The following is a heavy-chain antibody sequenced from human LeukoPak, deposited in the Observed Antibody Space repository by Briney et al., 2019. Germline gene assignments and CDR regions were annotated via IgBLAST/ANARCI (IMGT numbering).Heavy chain of an antibody. CDR1: GGSISSGDYY. J-gene: IGHJ6*02. CDR2: IYYSGST. V-gene: IGHV4-30-4*01. CDR3: ARVTMVRGVIGYYGMDV. Sequence: SETLSLTCTVSGGSISSGDYYWSWIRQPPGKGLEWLGYIYYSGSTYYNPSLKSRVTISVDTSKNQFSLKLSSVTAADTAVYYCARVTMVRGVIGYYGMDVWGQGTTVTVSS. D-gene: IGHD3-10*01.